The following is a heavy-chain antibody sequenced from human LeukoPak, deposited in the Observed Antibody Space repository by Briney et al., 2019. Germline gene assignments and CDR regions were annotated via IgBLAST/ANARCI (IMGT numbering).Heavy chain of an antibody. D-gene: IGHD2-2*01. J-gene: IGHJ4*02. CDR1: GFTFSSYA. V-gene: IGHV3-23*01. CDR3: AKDSCSSTSCYWDY. CDR2: ISGSGGGT. Sequence: GGSLRLTCAASGFTFSSYAMSWVRQAPGKGLEWVSAISGSGGGTYYADSVKGRFTISRDNSKNTLYLQMNRLRAADTAVYYCAKDSCSSTSCYWDYWGQGTLVTVSS.